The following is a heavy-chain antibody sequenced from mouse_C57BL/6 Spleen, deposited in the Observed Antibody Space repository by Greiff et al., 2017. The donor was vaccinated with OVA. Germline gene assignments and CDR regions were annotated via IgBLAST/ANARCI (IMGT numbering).Heavy chain of an antibody. CDR1: GYTFTSYW. Sequence: VQLQQPGAELVKPGASVKLSCKASGYTFTSYWMQWVKQRPGQGLEWIGEIDPSDSYTNYNQKFKGKATLTVDTSSSTAYMQLSSLTSEDSAVYYCAKGYYGSSGFDYWGQGTTLTVSS. CDR3: AKGYYGSSGFDY. CDR2: IDPSDSYT. D-gene: IGHD1-1*01. J-gene: IGHJ2*01. V-gene: IGHV1-50*01.